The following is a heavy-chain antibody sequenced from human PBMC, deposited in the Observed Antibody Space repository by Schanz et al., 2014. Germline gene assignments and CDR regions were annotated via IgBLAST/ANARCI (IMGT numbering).Heavy chain of an antibody. Sequence: EVQLLESGGGLIQPGGSLRLSCAASGFTFRSYAMSWVRQAPGKGLEWVSVLYNNGGAYYADSVKGRFTISRDNSKNTLYLQMNSLRAEDTAVYYCAKDDVWASGSYYDYWGQGTLVTVSS. CDR2: LYNNGGA. V-gene: IGHV3-23*03. D-gene: IGHD3-10*01. J-gene: IGHJ4*02. CDR3: AKDDVWASGSYYDY. CDR1: GFTFRSYA.